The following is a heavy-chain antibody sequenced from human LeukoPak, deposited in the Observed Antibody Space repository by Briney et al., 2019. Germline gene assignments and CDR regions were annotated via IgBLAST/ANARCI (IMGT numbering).Heavy chain of an antibody. CDR3: ARDLKGYQLLFGPYYYYYMDV. J-gene: IGHJ6*03. D-gene: IGHD2-2*01. CDR2: INPNSGGT. CDR1: GYTFTGYY. V-gene: IGHV1-2*02. Sequence: GASVKVSCKASGYTFTGYYMHWVRQAPGQGLEWMGWINPNSGGTNYAQKFQGRVTMTRDTSISTAYMELSRLRSGDTAVYYCARDLKGYQLLFGPYYYYYMDVWGKGTTVTVSS.